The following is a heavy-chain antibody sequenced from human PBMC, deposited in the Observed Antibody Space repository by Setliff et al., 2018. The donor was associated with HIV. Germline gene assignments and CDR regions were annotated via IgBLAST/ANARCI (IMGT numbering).Heavy chain of an antibody. V-gene: IGHV3-74*01. CDR1: GFTFSSYW. Sequence: PGGSLRLSCAASGFTFSSYWMHWVRQAPGKGLVWVSRINSDGSSTSYADSVKGRFTISRDNAKNSLYLQMNSLRVEDTAIYYCTREQWSPLMAYDIWGQGTMVTVSS. D-gene: IGHD6-19*01. J-gene: IGHJ3*02. CDR3: TREQWSPLMAYDI. CDR2: INSDGSST.